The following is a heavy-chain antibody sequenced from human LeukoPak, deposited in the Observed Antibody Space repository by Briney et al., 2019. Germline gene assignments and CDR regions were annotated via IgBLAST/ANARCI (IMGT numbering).Heavy chain of an antibody. CDR2: ISGSGGST. CDR1: GFTFTSYS. Sequence: GGSLRLSCAASGFTFTSYSMNWVRQAPGKGLEWVSAISGSGGSTYYADSVKGRFTISRDNSKNTLYLQMNSLRAEDTAVYYCAKSRRSSSGWYYIDYWGQGTLVTVSP. CDR3: AKSRRSSSGWYYIDY. V-gene: IGHV3-23*01. D-gene: IGHD6-19*01. J-gene: IGHJ4*02.